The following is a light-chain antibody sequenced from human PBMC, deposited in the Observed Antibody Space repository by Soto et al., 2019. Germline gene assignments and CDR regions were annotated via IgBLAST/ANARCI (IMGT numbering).Light chain of an antibody. Sequence: TQSPATLSESPGERATLSCMASQSVSNNLAWYQQEPGKPPKLLIYDSSTLQTGVPSRFTGSGSGRKFTLTISGLQFGDFATYFCQQLSHYPYTFGQGTKLEI. CDR1: QSVSNN. J-gene: IGKJ2*01. CDR3: QQLSHYPYT. V-gene: IGKV1-9*01. CDR2: DSS.